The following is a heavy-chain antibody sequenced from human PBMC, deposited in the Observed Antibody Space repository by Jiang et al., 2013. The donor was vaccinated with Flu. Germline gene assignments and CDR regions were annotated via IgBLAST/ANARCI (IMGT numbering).Heavy chain of an antibody. D-gene: IGHD2-15*01. CDR2: ISGSGGST. J-gene: IGHJ5*02. V-gene: IGHV3-23*01. CDR3: ATRLGVGAAINS. Sequence: RLSCAASGFTFSSYAMSWVRQAPGKGLEWVSAISGSGGSTYYADSVKGRFTISRDNSKNTLYLQMNSLRAEDTAVYYCATRLGVGAAINSWGQGTLVTVSS. CDR1: GFTFSSYA.